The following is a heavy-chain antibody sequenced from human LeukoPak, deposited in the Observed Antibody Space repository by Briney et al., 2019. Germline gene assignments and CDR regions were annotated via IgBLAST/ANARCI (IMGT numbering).Heavy chain of an antibody. CDR2: ISSSSSII. V-gene: IGHV3-48*01. CDR1: GFTFSSYS. CDR3: ARAPLEYIARRREGFDY. D-gene: IGHD6-13*01. Sequence: GGSLRLSCAVSGFTFSSYSMNWVRRATGKGLEWISYISSSSSIIYYADSVKGRFTISRDNAKNSLYLQMNSLRADDTAVYYCARAPLEYIARRREGFDYWGQGTLVTVSS. J-gene: IGHJ4*02.